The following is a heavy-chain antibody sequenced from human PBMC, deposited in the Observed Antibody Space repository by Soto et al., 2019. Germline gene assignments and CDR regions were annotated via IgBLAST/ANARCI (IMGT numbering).Heavy chain of an antibody. CDR2: IYYSGST. D-gene: IGHD2-15*01. V-gene: IGHV4-59*01. Sequence: SETLSLTCTVSGGSISSYYWSWIRQPPGKGLEWIGYIYYSGSTNYNPSLKSRVTISVDTSKNQFSLKLSSVTAADTAVYYCARDATLQGYGSGGSCYPSPFDPWGQGTLVTVSS. J-gene: IGHJ5*02. CDR1: GGSISSYY. CDR3: ARDATLQGYGSGGSCYPSPFDP.